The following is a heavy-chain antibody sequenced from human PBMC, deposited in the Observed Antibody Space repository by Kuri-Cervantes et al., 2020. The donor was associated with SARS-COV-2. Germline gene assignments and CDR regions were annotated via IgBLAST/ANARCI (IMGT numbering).Heavy chain of an antibody. CDR3: ANIVVVPNARRNYYYYMDV. D-gene: IGHD2-2*01. CDR2: IIPILGTE. CDR1: GGTFSSYA. J-gene: IGHJ6*03. V-gene: IGHV1-69*04. Sequence: SVKVSCKASGGTFSSYAISWVRQAPGQGLEWMGRIIPILGTENYAQKFQGRVTITADKSTSTAYMELSSLRSEDTAVYYCANIVVVPNARRNYYYYMDVWGKGTTVTVSS.